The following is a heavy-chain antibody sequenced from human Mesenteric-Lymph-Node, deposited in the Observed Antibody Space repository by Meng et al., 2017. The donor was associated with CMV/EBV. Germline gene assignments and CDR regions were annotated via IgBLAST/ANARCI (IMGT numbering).Heavy chain of an antibody. CDR3: ARYVEMATMPQRHNLCGMDV. Sequence: SETLSLTCTVSGGSLSGGSYYWSWIRQSPGRGLEWIGYIYYSGHTDYNPSLKSRVTMSVDMSKNHFSLRLTSVTAADAAVYFCARYVEMATMPQRHNLCGMDVWGQGTTVTVSS. J-gene: IGHJ6*02. CDR2: IYYSGHT. V-gene: IGHV4-61*03. D-gene: IGHD5-24*01. CDR1: GGSLSGGSYY.